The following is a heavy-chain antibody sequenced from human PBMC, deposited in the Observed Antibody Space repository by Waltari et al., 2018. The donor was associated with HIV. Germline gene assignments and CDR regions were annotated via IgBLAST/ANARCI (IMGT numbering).Heavy chain of an antibody. CDR3: ATARQWLVDSGMDV. CDR1: GYILTELS. CDR2: FDPAESKT. D-gene: IGHD6-19*01. V-gene: IGHV1-24*01. Sequence: QVQLVQSGAEVKMPGASVKVSCKVSGYILTELSIHWVRQAPGKGLEWVGSFDPAESKTTYAQKFQGRVTMTEDTSTDTASMEVSSLRSEDTAVYYCATARQWLVDSGMDVWGQGTTVTVSS. J-gene: IGHJ6*02.